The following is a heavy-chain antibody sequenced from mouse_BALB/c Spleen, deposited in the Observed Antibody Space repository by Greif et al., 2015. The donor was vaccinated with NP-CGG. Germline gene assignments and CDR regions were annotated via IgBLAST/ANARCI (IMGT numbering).Heavy chain of an antibody. CDR2: INPSTSYT. V-gene: IGHV1-7*01. CDR1: GYTLTSYW. J-gene: IGHJ2*01. Sequence: QVQLQQSGAELAKPGASVKMSCKASGYTLTSYWMHWVKQRPGQGLEWIGYINPSTSYTEYNQKFKDKATLTADKSSSTAYMQLSSLTSEDSAVYYCARYWASGNPFDYWGQGTTLTVSS. D-gene: IGHD1-3*01. CDR3: ARYWASGNPFDY.